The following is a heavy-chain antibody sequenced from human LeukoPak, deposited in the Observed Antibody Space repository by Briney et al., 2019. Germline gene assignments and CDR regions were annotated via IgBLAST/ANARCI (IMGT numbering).Heavy chain of an antibody. J-gene: IGHJ5*02. Sequence: PSETLSLTCAVYGGSFSGYYWSWIRQPPGKGLEWIGEINHSGSTNYNPSLKSRVTISVDTSKNQFSLKLSSVTAADTAVYYCARKRAGFWSGYSRPGANWFDPWGQGTLVTVSS. CDR1: GGSFSGYY. CDR2: INHSGST. D-gene: IGHD3-3*01. CDR3: ARKRAGFWSGYSRPGANWFDP. V-gene: IGHV4-34*01.